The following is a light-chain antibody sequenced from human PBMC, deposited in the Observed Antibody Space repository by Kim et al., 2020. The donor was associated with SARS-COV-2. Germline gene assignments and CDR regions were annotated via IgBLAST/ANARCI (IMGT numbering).Light chain of an antibody. CDR1: SSNIGSDY. J-gene: IGLJ2*01. CDR2: RNN. CDR3: ASWDDSLSAVV. V-gene: IGLV1-47*01. Sequence: ELTQPPSASGTPGQGVTISCSGSSSNIGSDYVYWHQQLPGTAPKLLIYRNNQRPSGVPDRFSGSKSGTSASLAISGLRSEDEAEYYCASWDDSLSAVVFGGGTKLTVL.